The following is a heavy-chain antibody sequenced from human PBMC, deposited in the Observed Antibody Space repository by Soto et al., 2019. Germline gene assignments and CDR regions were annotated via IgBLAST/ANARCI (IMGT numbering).Heavy chain of an antibody. V-gene: IGHV3-23*01. CDR3: AILPICDGGSSYTFDP. J-gene: IGHJ5*02. CDR1: GFSFCSNA. CDR2: ISGSGGST. Sequence: GGSPRLSCAASGFSFCSNAMCWVRQAPGKGLEWFSAISGSGGSTYYADSVKGRFTISRDNSKNTLYLQMNSLRAEDTAVYYCAILPICDGGSSYTFDPWGQGTLVTVSS. D-gene: IGHD2-15*01.